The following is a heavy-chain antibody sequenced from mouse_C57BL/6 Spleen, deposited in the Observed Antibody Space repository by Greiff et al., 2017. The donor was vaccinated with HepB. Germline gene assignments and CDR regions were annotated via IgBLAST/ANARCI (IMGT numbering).Heavy chain of an antibody. CDR2: ISSGGSYT. Sequence: EVQLVESGGDLVKPGGSLKLSCAASGFTFSSYGMSWVRQTPDKRLEWVATISSGGSYTYYPDSVKGRFTISRDNAKNTLYLQMSSLKSEDTAMYYCARLVYDGYSYFDYWGQGTTLTVSS. D-gene: IGHD2-3*01. J-gene: IGHJ2*01. V-gene: IGHV5-6*01. CDR3: ARLVYDGYSYFDY. CDR1: GFTFSSYG.